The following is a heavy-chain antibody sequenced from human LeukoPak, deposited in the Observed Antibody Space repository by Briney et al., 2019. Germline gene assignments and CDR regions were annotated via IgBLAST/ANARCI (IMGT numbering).Heavy chain of an antibody. CDR3: ARDPLYNYGPQPYNWFDP. V-gene: IGHV1-18*01. J-gene: IGHJ5*02. Sequence: ASVTVSCKASGYTFTDYGISWVRQAPGQGLEWMGWISTYNGNTNYAQKLQGRVTMTTDTSTSTAYMELRSLRSDDTAVYYCARDPLYNYGPQPYNWFDPWGQGTLVTVSS. CDR1: GYTFTDYG. D-gene: IGHD5-18*01. CDR2: ISTYNGNT.